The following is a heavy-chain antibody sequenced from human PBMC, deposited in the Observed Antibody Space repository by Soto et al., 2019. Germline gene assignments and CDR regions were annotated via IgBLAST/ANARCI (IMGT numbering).Heavy chain of an antibody. CDR3: AKGSASMRPYYFDS. Sequence: EVQLLESGGGLVQPGGSLRLSCAASGFTFSSYTMSWVRQAPGKGLEWVSAISGPGGTTYYADSVKGRFTISRDNSKNTLFLLLNSLRAEDTAVYYCAKGSASMRPYYFDSWGQGTLVTVSS. V-gene: IGHV3-23*01. D-gene: IGHD6-6*01. CDR2: ISGPGGTT. J-gene: IGHJ4*02. CDR1: GFTFSSYT.